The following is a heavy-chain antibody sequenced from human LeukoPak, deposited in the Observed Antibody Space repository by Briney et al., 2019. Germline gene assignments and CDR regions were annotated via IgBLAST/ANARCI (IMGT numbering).Heavy chain of an antibody. V-gene: IGHV3-21*01. CDR3: ASDRMLCSGGSCYSGVYYFDY. D-gene: IGHD2-15*01. J-gene: IGHJ4*02. CDR1: GFTFSSYS. CDR2: ISSSSSYI. Sequence: GGSLRLSCAASGFTFSSYSMNWVRRPQGRGLKWVSSISSSSSYIYYADSVKGRFTISRDNAKNSLYLQINSLRAEDTAVYYCASDRMLCSGGSCYSGVYYFDYWGQGTLVTVSS.